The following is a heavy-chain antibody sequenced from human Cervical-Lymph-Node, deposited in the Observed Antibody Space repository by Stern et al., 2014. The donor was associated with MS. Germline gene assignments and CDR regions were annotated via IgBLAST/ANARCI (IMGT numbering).Heavy chain of an antibody. D-gene: IGHD2-15*01. CDR1: GGSLRSYY. CDR3: AREGEYCSGSRCYPFLDY. Sequence: QVQLQESGPGLVKPSETLSLTCTVSGGSLRSYYWNWIRQAPGKGLEWLGFIHPTGSVNYNPSLSSRVAMSVDTSKNQFSLTVSSVTAADTAVYYCAREGEYCSGSRCYPFLDYWGQGTLVTVSS. J-gene: IGHJ4*02. CDR2: IHPTGSV. V-gene: IGHV4-4*07.